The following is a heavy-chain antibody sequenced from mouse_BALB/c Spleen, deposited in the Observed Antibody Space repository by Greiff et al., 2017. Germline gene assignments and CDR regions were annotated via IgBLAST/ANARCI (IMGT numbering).Heavy chain of an antibody. CDR3: ARDEIHGGFAY. V-gene: IGHV7-3*02. CDR2: IRNKANGYTT. Sequence: EVMLVESGGGLVQPGGSLRLSCATSGFTFTDYYMSWVRQPPGKALEWLGFIRNKANGYTTEYSASVKGRFTISRDNSQSILYLQMNTLRAEDSATYYCARDEIHGGFAYWGQGTLVTVSA. J-gene: IGHJ3*01. CDR1: GFTFTDYY.